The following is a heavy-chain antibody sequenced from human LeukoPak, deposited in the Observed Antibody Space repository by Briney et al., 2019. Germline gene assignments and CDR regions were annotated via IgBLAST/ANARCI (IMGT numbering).Heavy chain of an antibody. CDR3: AKDRGYYGSGSYPFDY. J-gene: IGHJ4*02. CDR1: GFTFDDYA. CDR2: ISGSGGST. D-gene: IGHD3-10*01. Sequence: GGSLRLSCAASGFTFDDYAMHWVRQAPGKGLEWVSGISGSGGSTYYADSVKGRFTISRDNSKNTLYLQMNSLRAEDTAVYYCAKDRGYYGSGSYPFDYWGQGTLVTVSS. V-gene: IGHV3-23*01.